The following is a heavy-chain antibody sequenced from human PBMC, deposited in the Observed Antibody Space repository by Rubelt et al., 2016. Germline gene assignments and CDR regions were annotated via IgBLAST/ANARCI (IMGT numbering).Heavy chain of an antibody. CDR2: SYDGSNK. J-gene: IGHJ4*02. V-gene: IGHV3-30*01. D-gene: IGHD3-3*01. Sequence: SYDGSNKYYADSVKGRFTISRDNSKNTLYLQMNSLRAEDTAVYYCASGNTIFGVAYWGQGTLVTVSS. CDR3: ASGNTIFGVAY.